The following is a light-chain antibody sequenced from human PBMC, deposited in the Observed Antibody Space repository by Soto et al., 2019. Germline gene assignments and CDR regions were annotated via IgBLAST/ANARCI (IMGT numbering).Light chain of an antibody. J-gene: IGKJ1*01. V-gene: IGKV3-15*01. CDR2: RAS. CDR1: QSVSSN. Sequence: EIVMTQSPATLSVSPGEEATLSCRASQSVSSNLAWYQQKPGQAPRLLIYRASISATGIPARFSGSGSGIDFTLTISSLQSEDFAIYYCQQYYNSPMWTFGQGTKVEIK. CDR3: QQYYNSPMWT.